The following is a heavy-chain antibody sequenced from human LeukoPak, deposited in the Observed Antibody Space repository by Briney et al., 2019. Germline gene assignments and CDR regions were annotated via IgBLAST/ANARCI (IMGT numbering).Heavy chain of an antibody. CDR2: INSDGSST. CDR1: GFTFSSYW. CDR3: VKSSGGYSGWFDP. D-gene: IGHD1-26*01. Sequence: PGGSLRLSCAASGFTFSSYWMHWVRQAPGKGLVWVSRINSDGSSTSYADSVKGRFTISRDNARNSLYLQMNSLRAEDMALYYCVKSSGGYSGWFDPWGQGTLVTVSS. V-gene: IGHV3-74*01. J-gene: IGHJ5*02.